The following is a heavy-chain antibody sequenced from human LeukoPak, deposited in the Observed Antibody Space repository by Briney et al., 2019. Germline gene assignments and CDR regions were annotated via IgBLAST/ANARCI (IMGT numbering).Heavy chain of an antibody. CDR1: GFTFSSYW. CDR2: ISYDGSNK. J-gene: IGHJ4*02. V-gene: IGHV3-30*18. CDR3: AKFDSSGYYYVSYFDY. D-gene: IGHD3-22*01. Sequence: GGSLRLSCAASGFTFSSYWMSWVRQAPGKGLEWVAVISYDGSNKYYADSVKGRFTISRDNSKNTLYLQMNSLRAEDTAVYYCAKFDSSGYYYVSYFDYWGQGTLVTVSS.